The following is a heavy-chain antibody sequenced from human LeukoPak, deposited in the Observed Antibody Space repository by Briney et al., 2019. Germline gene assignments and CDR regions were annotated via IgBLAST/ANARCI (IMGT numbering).Heavy chain of an antibody. J-gene: IGHJ3*01. CDR1: GGSISSGGYS. V-gene: IGHV4-30-2*01. CDR3: ARDAPGGYSS. Sequence: SETLSLTCAVSGGSISSGGYSWSWIRQPPGKGLEWIGYIYHSGSTYYNPSLKSRVTISVDRSKNQFSLKLSSVTAADTAVYYCARDAPGGYSSWGQGTMVTVSS. D-gene: IGHD2-15*01. CDR2: IYHSGST.